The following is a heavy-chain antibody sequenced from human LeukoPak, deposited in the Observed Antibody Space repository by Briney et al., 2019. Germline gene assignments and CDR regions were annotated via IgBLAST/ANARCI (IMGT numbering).Heavy chain of an antibody. Sequence: GGPLRLSCAASGFTFDDYAMHWVRQAPGKGLEWVSLITGDGGTTYYADSVKGRFTMSRDNSKNSLFLQMNSLRSEDTALYYCAKEGPIAVAGYFDYWGQGTLVTVSS. V-gene: IGHV3-43*02. CDR2: ITGDGGTT. J-gene: IGHJ4*02. CDR3: AKEGPIAVAGYFDY. CDR1: GFTFDDYA. D-gene: IGHD6-19*01.